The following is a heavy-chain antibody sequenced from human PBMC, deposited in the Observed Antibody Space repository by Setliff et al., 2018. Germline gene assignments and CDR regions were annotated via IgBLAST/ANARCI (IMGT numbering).Heavy chain of an antibody. J-gene: IGHJ3*02. CDR1: GFTFSSYS. CDR3: ARGTGNPGLGYAFDI. Sequence: GGSLRLSCAASGFTFSSYSMNWVRQAPGKGLEWVSYISSSSSTIYYADSVKGRFTIARDNAKNSLYLKMNSLRAEDTAVYYCARGTGNPGLGYAFDIWGQGTMVTVSS. V-gene: IGHV3-48*01. CDR2: ISSSSSTI. D-gene: IGHD6-19*01.